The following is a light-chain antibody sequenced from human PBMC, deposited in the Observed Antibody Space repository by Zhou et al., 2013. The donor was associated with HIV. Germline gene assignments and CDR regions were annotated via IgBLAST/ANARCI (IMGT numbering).Light chain of an antibody. CDR3: QQYYTYPSLT. Sequence: AIRMTQSPSSLSASTGDRVTITCRASQGVSTYLAWYQQKPGEAPKLLIYDASTLQNGVPSRFSGSGSGTDFTLTISCLQSEDFATYFCQQYYTYPSLTFGGGTRVEIK. J-gene: IGKJ4*01. CDR2: DAS. V-gene: IGKV1-8*01. CDR1: QGVSTY.